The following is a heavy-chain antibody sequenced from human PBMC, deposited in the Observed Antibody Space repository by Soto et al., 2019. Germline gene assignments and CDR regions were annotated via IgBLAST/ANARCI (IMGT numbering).Heavy chain of an antibody. V-gene: IGHV2-5*08. D-gene: IGHD1-26*01. CDR3: AHSSHRVGATFDY. Sequence: TLSLTCTVSGGSISSGRSYWTWIRQPPGKALEWLALIYWDDDTRYSPPLKSRLNITKDTSKNQVVLAMTNMDPVDTATYYCAHSSHRVGATFDYWGQGTLVTVSS. CDR2: IYWDDDT. J-gene: IGHJ4*02. CDR1: GGSISSGRSY.